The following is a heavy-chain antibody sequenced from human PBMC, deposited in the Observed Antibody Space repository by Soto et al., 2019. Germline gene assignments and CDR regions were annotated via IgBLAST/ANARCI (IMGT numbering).Heavy chain of an antibody. V-gene: IGHV3-23*01. CDR2: ISGSGGST. J-gene: IGHJ4*02. D-gene: IGHD2-15*01. CDR3: AKVFTCSGGTCYSDFDY. Sequence: GGSLRLSCGASGFTFSSYAMSWVRQAPGKGLEWVSAISGSGGSTYYADSVKGRFTISRDNSKNTLYLQMNSLRVEDTAVYYCAKVFTCSGGTCYSDFDYWGQGTLVTVSS. CDR1: GFTFSSYA.